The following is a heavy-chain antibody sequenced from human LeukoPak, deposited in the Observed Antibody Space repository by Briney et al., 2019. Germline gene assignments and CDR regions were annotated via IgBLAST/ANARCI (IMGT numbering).Heavy chain of an antibody. CDR1: GFTFGDHA. CDR3: SRGPIELWIHNAMDV. Sequence: GGSLRLSCTASGFTFGDHAMSWVRQAPGKGLEWVGFIRSKAYRGTTEYAASVKGRFTISRDDSNSIAYLQMNSLEPEDTAVYICSRGPIELWIHNAMDVWGRGTTVTVSS. D-gene: IGHD5-18*01. CDR2: IRSKAYRGTT. J-gene: IGHJ6*02. V-gene: IGHV3-49*04.